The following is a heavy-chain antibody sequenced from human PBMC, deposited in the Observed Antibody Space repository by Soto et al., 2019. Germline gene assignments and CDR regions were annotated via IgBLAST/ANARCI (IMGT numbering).Heavy chain of an antibody. CDR1: GFTFSSYS. Sequence: GGSLRLSCAASGFTFSSYSMNWVRQAPGKGLEWVSSISSSSSYIYYADSVKGRLTISRDNAKNSLYLQMNSLRAEDTAVYYCAREFYDYIWGSYHEDLWGRGTLVTVSS. D-gene: IGHD3-16*02. CDR3: AREFYDYIWGSYHEDL. CDR2: ISSSSSYI. J-gene: IGHJ2*01. V-gene: IGHV3-21*01.